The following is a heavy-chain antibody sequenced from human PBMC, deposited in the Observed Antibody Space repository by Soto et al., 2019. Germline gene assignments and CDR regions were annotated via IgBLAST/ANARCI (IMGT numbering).Heavy chain of an antibody. CDR1: GFIFSGYS. D-gene: IGHD1-1*01. CDR2: IRSSGNTI. J-gene: IGHJ6*04. CDR3: VRDTTV. V-gene: IGHV3-48*01. Sequence: PGGSLRLSCAASGFIFSGYSMNWVRQAPGKGLEWISYIRSSGNTIYYADSVKGRFTISRDDAKNSLYLQMNSLRAEDTAVYYCVRDTTVWGKGTTVTVSS.